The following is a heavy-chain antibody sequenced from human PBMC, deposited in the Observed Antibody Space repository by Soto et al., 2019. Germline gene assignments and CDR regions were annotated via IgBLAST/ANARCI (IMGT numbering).Heavy chain of an antibody. D-gene: IGHD5-18*01. V-gene: IGHV3-33*08. CDR3: ARGRGYSYGPGSGYYYGMDV. J-gene: IGHJ6*02. CDR1: GFTFSSYA. CDR2: IWYDGSNK. Sequence: PGGSLRLSCAASGFTFSSYAMSWVRQAPGKGLEWVAVIWYDGSNKYYADSVKGRFTISRDNSKNTLYLQMNSLRAEDTAVYYFARGRGYSYGPGSGYYYGMDVWGQGTTVTVSS.